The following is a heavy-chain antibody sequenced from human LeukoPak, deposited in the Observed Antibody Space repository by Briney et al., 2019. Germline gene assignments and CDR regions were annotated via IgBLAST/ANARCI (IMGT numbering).Heavy chain of an antibody. J-gene: IGHJ4*02. Sequence: GGSLRLSCAASGFTFSSYAMSWVRQAPGKGLEWVSTISGTGGSTYYADSVKGRFTISRDNSKNTLYLQMNSLRAEDTAVYYCAKDGMYSSSSSYYFDCWGQGTLVTVSS. D-gene: IGHD6-6*01. CDR3: AKDGMYSSSSSYYFDC. CDR1: GFTFSSYA. V-gene: IGHV3-23*01. CDR2: ISGTGGST.